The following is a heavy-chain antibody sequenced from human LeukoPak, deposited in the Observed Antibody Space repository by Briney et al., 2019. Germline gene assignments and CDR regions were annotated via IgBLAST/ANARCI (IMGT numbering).Heavy chain of an antibody. Sequence: SGGSLRLSCAASGFTFSSYAMSWVRQAPGKGLEWVSAISGSGGTTAYADSVKGRFTISRDNSKNTLYLQMNSLRAEDTAVYYCAKDAAAGTRGPPGGFDYWGQGTLVTVSS. V-gene: IGHV3-23*01. CDR2: ISGSGGTT. CDR3: AKDAAAGTRGPPGGFDY. D-gene: IGHD6-13*01. J-gene: IGHJ4*02. CDR1: GFTFSSYA.